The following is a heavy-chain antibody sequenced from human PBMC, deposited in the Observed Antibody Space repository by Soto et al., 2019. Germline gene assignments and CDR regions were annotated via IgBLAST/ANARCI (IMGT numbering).Heavy chain of an antibody. CDR1: GFTFRSYA. J-gene: IGHJ2*01. Sequence: PGGSLRLSCAASGFTFRSYAMSWVRQAPGKGLEWVSGLSETSGPTYYADSVKGRFTISRDNSKRTLFLEMNSLRVDDTAIYYCAKAQDNAGYYWNFDPWGRGTPVTVSS. D-gene: IGHD5-12*01. CDR3: AKAQDNAGYYWNFDP. V-gene: IGHV3-23*01. CDR2: LSETSGPT.